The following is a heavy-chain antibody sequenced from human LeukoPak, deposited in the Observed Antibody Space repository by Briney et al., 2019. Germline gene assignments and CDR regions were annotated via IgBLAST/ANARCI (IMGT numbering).Heavy chain of an antibody. CDR1: GFTFSDHY. J-gene: IGHJ4*02. Sequence: GGSLRLSCAVSGFTFSDHYVDWVRQAPGKGLEWVSRSRNKAQSYTTEYAASVKGRFTLSRDDSKNSLYLQMNNLKTEDTAVYYCARGYCTSGTCYSGDYWGRGTLVTVSS. CDR3: ARGYCTSGTCYSGDY. V-gene: IGHV3-72*01. D-gene: IGHD2-15*01. CDR2: SRNKAQSYTT.